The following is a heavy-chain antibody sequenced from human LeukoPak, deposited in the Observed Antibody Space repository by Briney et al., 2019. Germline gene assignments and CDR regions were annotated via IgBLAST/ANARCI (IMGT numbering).Heavy chain of an antibody. V-gene: IGHV4-59*08. D-gene: IGHD2-2*01. CDR1: GGSISSYY. CDR3: ARHLGHCSSTSCYPWFDP. Sequence: SETLSLTCTVSGGSISSYYWSWIRQPPGKGLEWIGYMYYSGSTNYNPSLKSRVTISVDTSKNQFSLKLSSVTAADTAVYYCARHLGHCSSTSCYPWFDPWGQGTLVTVSS. J-gene: IGHJ5*02. CDR2: MYYSGST.